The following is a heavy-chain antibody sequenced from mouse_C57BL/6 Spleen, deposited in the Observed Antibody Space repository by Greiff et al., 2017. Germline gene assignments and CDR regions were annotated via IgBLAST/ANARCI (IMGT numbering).Heavy chain of an antibody. D-gene: IGHD2-3*01. CDR2: ISSGSSTI. J-gene: IGHJ1*03. CDR1: GFTFSDYG. Sequence: DVMLVESGGGLVKPGGSLKLSCAASGFTFSDYGMHWVRQAPEKGLEWVAYISSGSSTIYYADTVKGRFTISRDNAKNTLFLQMTSLRSEDTAMYYCAREDDYWYFDVWGTGTTVTVSS. CDR3: AREDDYWYFDV. V-gene: IGHV5-17*01.